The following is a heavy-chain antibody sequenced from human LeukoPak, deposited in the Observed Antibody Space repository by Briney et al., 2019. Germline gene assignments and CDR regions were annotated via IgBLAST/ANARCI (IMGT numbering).Heavy chain of an antibody. D-gene: IGHD3-22*01. Sequence: SVKVSCKASGGTFSSYAISWVRQAPGQGLEWMGGIIPTFGTTNYAQKLQGRVTITADESTSTAYMELSSLRSEDTAVYYCASRTYTYDSSGYCRRNYYFDYWGQGTLVTVSS. J-gene: IGHJ4*02. CDR2: IIPTFGTT. V-gene: IGHV1-69*13. CDR1: GGTFSSYA. CDR3: ASRTYTYDSSGYCRRNYYFDY.